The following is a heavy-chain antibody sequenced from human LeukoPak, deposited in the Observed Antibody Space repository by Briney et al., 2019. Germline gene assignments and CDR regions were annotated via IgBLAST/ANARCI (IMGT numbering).Heavy chain of an antibody. D-gene: IGHD5-18*01. V-gene: IGHV1-46*01. J-gene: IGHJ4*02. Sequence: GASVKVSCKASGYTFTSYYMHWVRQAPGQGLEWMGIINPSGGSTSYAQKFQGRVTMTRDRSTSTVYMELSSLRSEDTAVYYCVKGKYRTPLDYWGQGTLVTVSS. CDR2: INPSGGST. CDR1: GYTFTSYY. CDR3: VKGKYRTPLDY.